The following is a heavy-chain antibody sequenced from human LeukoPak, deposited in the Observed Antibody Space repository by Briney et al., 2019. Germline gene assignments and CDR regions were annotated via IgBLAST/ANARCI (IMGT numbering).Heavy chain of an antibody. V-gene: IGHV3-48*01. CDR2: ISSRSSTI. J-gene: IGHJ2*01. CDR1: GFTFNKFS. CDR3: ARAPIAVAGRGYFDL. Sequence: GGSLRLSCVVSGFTFNKFSMNWVRQAPGKGLDWVSYISSRSSTIYYADSVKGRFTISRDNDKNSLYLQMHSLSVEDTAVYFCARAPIAVAGRGYFDLWGRGTLVTVSS. D-gene: IGHD6-19*01.